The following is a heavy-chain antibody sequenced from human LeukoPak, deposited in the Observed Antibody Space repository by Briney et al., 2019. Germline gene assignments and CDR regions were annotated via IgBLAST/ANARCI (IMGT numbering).Heavy chain of an antibody. Sequence: GGSLRLSCAASGFTFSSYEMNWVRQAPGKGLEWVSYISSSGSTIYYADSVKGRFAISRDNAKNSLYLQMNSLRAEDTAVYYCARGIAAASATYYYYMDVWGKGTTVTVSS. V-gene: IGHV3-48*03. D-gene: IGHD6-13*01. J-gene: IGHJ6*03. CDR3: ARGIAAASATYYYYMDV. CDR2: ISSSGSTI. CDR1: GFTFSSYE.